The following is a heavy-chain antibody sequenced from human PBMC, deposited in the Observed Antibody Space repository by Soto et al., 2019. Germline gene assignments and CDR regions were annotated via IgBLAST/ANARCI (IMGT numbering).Heavy chain of an antibody. CDR1: GYTFTGYY. CDR3: ARANYDSSGYYYPQY. D-gene: IGHD3-22*01. J-gene: IGHJ4*02. Sequence: QVQLVQSGAEVKKPGASVKVSCKASGYTFTGYYMHWVRQAPGQGLEWMGWINPNSGGTDYAQKFQGRVTMTRDMSISTAYMELSRLRSDDTAVYYCARANYDSSGYYYPQYWGQGTLVTVSS. V-gene: IGHV1-2*02. CDR2: INPNSGGT.